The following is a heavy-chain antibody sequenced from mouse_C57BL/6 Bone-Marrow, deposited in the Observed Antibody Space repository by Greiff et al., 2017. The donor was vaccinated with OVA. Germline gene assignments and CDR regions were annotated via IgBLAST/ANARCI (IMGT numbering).Heavy chain of an antibody. V-gene: IGHV1-64*01. Sequence: VQLQQPGAELVKPGASVKLSCKSSGYTFTISWMHWVKPRPGHGLAWIGMIHPNSGSTNYNEKFKSKATLTVDKSSSTAYMQLSSLTSEDSAVYYCARHDYGRFAYWGQGTLVTVSA. CDR2: IHPNSGST. CDR3: ARHDYGRFAY. J-gene: IGHJ3*01. CDR1: GYTFTISW. D-gene: IGHD2-4*01.